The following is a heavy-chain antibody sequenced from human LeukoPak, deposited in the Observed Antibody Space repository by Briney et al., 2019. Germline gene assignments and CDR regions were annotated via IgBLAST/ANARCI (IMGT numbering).Heavy chain of an antibody. CDR2: MNPNSGNT. V-gene: IGHV1-8*01. D-gene: IGHD3-10*01. CDR3: ARDLWFGEALGPPNYYFDY. Sequence: ASVKVSCKASGYTFTSYDINWVRQATGQGLEWMGWMNPNSGNTGYAQKFQGRVTMTRNTSISTAYMELSSLRSEDTAVYYCARDLWFGEALGPPNYYFDYWGQGTLVTVSS. CDR1: GYTFTSYD. J-gene: IGHJ4*02.